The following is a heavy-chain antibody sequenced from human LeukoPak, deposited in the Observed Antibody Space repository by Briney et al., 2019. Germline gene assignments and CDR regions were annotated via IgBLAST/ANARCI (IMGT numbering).Heavy chain of an antibody. J-gene: IGHJ4*02. V-gene: IGHV1-69*04. CDR2: IIPILGIA. CDR3: ARGGDEDYFDY. CDR1: GGTFSSYD. D-gene: IGHD3-16*01. Sequence: ASVKVSCKASGGTFSSYDISWVRQAPGQGLEWMGRIIPILGIANYAQKFQGRVTITADKSTSTAYMELSSLRSEDTAVYYCARGGDEDYFDYWGQGTLVTVSS.